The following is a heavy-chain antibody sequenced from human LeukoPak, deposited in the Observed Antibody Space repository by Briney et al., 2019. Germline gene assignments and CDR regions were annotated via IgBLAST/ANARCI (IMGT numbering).Heavy chain of an antibody. V-gene: IGHV4-39*07. J-gene: IGHJ3*02. CDR2: IYHSGST. D-gene: IGHD3-22*01. Sequence: SETLSLTCTVSGGSISSSSYYWGWIRQPPGKGLEWIGEIYHSGSTNYNPSLKSRVTISVDKSKNQFSLKLSSVTAADTAVYYCARDLPETSTYYYDSSGYPISAFDIWGQGTMVTVSS. CDR1: GGSISSSSYY. CDR3: ARDLPETSTYYYDSSGYPISAFDI.